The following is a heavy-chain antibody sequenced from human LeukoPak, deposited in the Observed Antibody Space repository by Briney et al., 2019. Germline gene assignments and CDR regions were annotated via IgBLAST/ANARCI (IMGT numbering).Heavy chain of an antibody. Sequence: SETLSLTCSVSDDSITMYYWTWIRQPPGKGLEWIGYVDHTGSTNFNPSLNGRVSISRDTTNNLFSLRLRSVTAADTAVYFCARGRVSSSTWYSTYYYYFYMDVWGKGTTDTVSS. CDR2: VDHTGST. CDR3: ARGRVSSSTWYSTYYYYFYMDV. CDR1: DDSITMYY. J-gene: IGHJ6*03. D-gene: IGHD1-1*01. V-gene: IGHV4-59*01.